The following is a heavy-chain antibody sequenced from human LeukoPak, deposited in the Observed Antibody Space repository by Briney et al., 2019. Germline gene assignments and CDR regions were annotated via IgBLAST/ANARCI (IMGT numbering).Heavy chain of an antibody. CDR1: GGTFTSYA. D-gene: IGHD2-21*02. V-gene: IGHV1-69*13. CDR3: ARVVTSLVYSPKELPYYYYGMDV. CDR2: IIPIFGKA. J-gene: IGHJ6*02. Sequence: ASVKVSCKASGGTFTSYAISWVRQAPGQGLEWMGGIIPIFGKANYAQKFQGRVTITADESTRAAYMELNSLRSEDTAVYYCARVVTSLVYSPKELPYYYYGMDVWGQGTTVTVSS.